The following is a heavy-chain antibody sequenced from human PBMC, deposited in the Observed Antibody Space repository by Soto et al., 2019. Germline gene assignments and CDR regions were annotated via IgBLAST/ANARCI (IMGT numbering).Heavy chain of an antibody. D-gene: IGHD3-22*01. CDR1: GFTFSIYT. Sequence: DVQLVESGGGLVKPGGSLRLSCAASGFTFSIYTMNWVRQAPGKGLEWVSSISSGSSYRYYADSVEGRFTISRDDAENSLYLQMSSLRAEDTAVYYCARDAYYYDSRGSLYFDYWGQGSLVTVSS. CDR2: ISSGSSYR. CDR3: ARDAYYYDSRGSLYFDY. V-gene: IGHV3-21*02. J-gene: IGHJ4*02.